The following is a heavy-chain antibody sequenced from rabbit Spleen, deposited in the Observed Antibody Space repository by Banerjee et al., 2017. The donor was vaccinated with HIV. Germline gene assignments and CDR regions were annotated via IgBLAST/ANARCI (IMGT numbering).Heavy chain of an antibody. CDR1: GFSFSSGYD. Sequence: QQQLEESGGGLVKPGGTLTLTCKASGFSFSSGYDMCWVRQAPGKGLEWIACIYTGNSKTYYASWAKGRFTISKTSSTTVTLQMTSLTVADTATYFCARDAGRGDYIDGVFNLWGPGTLVTVS. D-gene: IGHD8-1*01. CDR2: IYTGNSKT. CDR3: ARDAGRGDYIDGVFNL. J-gene: IGHJ4*01. V-gene: IGHV1S45*01.